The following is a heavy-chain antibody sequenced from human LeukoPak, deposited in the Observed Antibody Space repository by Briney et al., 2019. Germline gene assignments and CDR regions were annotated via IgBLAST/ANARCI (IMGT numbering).Heavy chain of an antibody. CDR2: IYTSGST. Sequence: SQTLSLTCTVSGGSISSGSYYWSWIRQPAGKGLEWIGRIYTSGSTNYNPSLKSRVTISVDTSKNQFSLKLSSVTAADTAVYYCARDGPLRFFDYWGQGTLVTVSS. V-gene: IGHV4-61*02. CDR1: GGSISSGSYY. CDR3: ARDGPLRFFDY. D-gene: IGHD5-12*01. J-gene: IGHJ4*02.